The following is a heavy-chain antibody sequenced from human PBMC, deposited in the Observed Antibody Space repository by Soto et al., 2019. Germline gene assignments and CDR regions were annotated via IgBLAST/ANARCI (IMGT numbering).Heavy chain of an antibody. Sequence: ASVKVSCKASGYTFTSYGISWVRQAPGQGLEWMGWISAYNGNTNYAQKLQGRVTMTTDTSTSTAYMELRSLRSDDTAVYYCARERHAVVSYYYYMDVWGKGTTVTVSS. CDR3: ARERHAVVSYYYYMDV. D-gene: IGHD2-15*01. V-gene: IGHV1-18*01. CDR2: ISAYNGNT. CDR1: GYTFTSYG. J-gene: IGHJ6*03.